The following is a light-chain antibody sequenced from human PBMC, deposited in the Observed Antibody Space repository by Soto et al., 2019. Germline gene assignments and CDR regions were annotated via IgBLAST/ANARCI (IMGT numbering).Light chain of an antibody. V-gene: IGLV2-14*01. Sequence: QCVLTQPASVSGSPGESIAISCTGTSSDVGGYDYVSWCQQQPDKAPKLMIYEVTKRPSGVSNRFSGSKSGNTASLTISGLQAEDEADYYCSSHTSGSTRVFGTGTKVTVL. CDR2: EVT. J-gene: IGLJ1*01. CDR3: SSHTSGSTRV. CDR1: SSDVGGYDY.